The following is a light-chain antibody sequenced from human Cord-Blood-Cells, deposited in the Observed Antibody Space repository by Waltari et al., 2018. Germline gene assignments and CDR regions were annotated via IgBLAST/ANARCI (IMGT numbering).Light chain of an antibody. CDR2: QDS. CDR3: QAWDSSTVV. CDR1: KLGDKY. V-gene: IGLV3-1*01. Sequence: SYELTQPPSVSVSPGQTASITCSGDKLGDKYACWYQQKPGQSPVLVIYQDSKRPSGTPWRFSGSHSGNTANLTISGTQAMDEADYYCQAWDSSTVVFGGGTKLTVL. J-gene: IGLJ2*01.